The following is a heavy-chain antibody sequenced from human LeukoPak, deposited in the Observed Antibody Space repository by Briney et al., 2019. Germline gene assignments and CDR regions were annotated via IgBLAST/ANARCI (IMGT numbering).Heavy chain of an antibody. D-gene: IGHD4-11*01. CDR1: GFTFSSYS. Sequence: PGGSLRLSCAASGFTFSSYSMNWVRQAPGKGLEWVSSISSSSSYIYYADSVKGRFTISRDNAKNSLYLQMNSLRAEDTAVYYCARDHAAYSKSGEYNWFDPWGQGTLVTVSS. CDR3: ARDHAAYSKSGEYNWFDP. J-gene: IGHJ5*02. CDR2: ISSSSSYI. V-gene: IGHV3-21*01.